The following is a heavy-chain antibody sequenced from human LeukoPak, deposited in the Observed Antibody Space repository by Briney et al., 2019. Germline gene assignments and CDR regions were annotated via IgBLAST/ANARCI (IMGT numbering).Heavy chain of an antibody. D-gene: IGHD6-19*01. CDR3: ARGRDSSGWYWPLDFDY. CDR1: GFTFSSYA. V-gene: IGHV3-33*08. CDR2: IWYDGSNK. J-gene: IGHJ4*02. Sequence: GGSLRLSCAASGFTFSSYAMHWVRQAPGKGLEWVAVIWYDGSNKYYADSVKGRFTISRDNSKNTLYLQMNSLRAEDTAVYYCARGRDSSGWYWPLDFDYWGQGTLVTVSS.